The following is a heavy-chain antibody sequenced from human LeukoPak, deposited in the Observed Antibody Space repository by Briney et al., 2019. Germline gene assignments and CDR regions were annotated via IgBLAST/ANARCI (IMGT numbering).Heavy chain of an antibody. CDR3: AKLGLDAFDI. D-gene: IGHD6-13*01. Sequence: PGGSLRLSCAASGFSVSAQYMSWVRQAPGKGLEWVSSISSSSSYIYYADSVKGRFTISRDNAKNSLYLQMNSLRAEDTAVYYCAKLGLDAFDIWGQGTMVTVSS. CDR2: ISSSSSYI. CDR1: GFSVSAQY. V-gene: IGHV3-21*01. J-gene: IGHJ3*02.